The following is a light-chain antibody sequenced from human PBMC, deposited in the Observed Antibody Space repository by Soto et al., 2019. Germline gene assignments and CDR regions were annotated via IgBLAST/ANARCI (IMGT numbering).Light chain of an antibody. V-gene: IGLV1-40*01. Sequence: QSALTQPPSASATPGQRVAISCSGSRSNIESNTVNWYQQLPGAAPKLLIYGNSNRPSGVPDRFSGSKSGTSASLAITGLQAEDEADYYCQSYDSSLSGYVFGTGTKVTVL. CDR2: GNS. CDR3: QSYDSSLSGYV. J-gene: IGLJ1*01. CDR1: RSNIESNT.